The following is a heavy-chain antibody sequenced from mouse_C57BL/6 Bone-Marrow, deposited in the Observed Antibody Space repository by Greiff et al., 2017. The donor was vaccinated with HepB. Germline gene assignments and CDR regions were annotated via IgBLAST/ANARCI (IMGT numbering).Heavy chain of an antibody. CDR2: IWTGGGT. D-gene: IGHD1-1*01. V-gene: IGHV2-9-1*01. Sequence: VKLMESGPGLVAPSQSLSITCTVSGFSLTSYAISWVRQPPGKGLEWLGVIWTGGGTNYNSALKSRLSISKDNSKSQVFLKMNSLQTDDTARYYCARNPSYYYGSSLYAMDYWGQGTSVTVSS. CDR1: GFSLTSYA. J-gene: IGHJ4*01. CDR3: ARNPSYYYGSSLYAMDY.